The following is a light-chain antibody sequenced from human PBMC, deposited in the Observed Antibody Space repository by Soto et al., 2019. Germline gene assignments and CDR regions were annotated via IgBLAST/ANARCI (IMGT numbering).Light chain of an antibody. CDR3: QQANTFPYT. Sequence: IQMTQSPSSVSASVGDRVNITCRASQGVGSWLAWYQHKSGKAPMLLIYAASSLQSGVPSRFSGSGSGTDFPLTISSLQPEDFATYYCQQANTFPYTFGQGTKLEIK. J-gene: IGKJ2*01. CDR1: QGVGSW. V-gene: IGKV1-12*01. CDR2: AAS.